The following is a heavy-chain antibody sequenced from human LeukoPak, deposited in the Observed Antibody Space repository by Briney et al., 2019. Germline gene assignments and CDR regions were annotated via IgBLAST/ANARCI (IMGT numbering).Heavy chain of an antibody. CDR3: ARALSGTTEVGNWFDP. CDR2: IYYSGST. V-gene: IGHV4-30-4*08. Sequence: SETLSLTCTVSGGSISSGDYYWSRIRQPPGKGLEWIGYIYYSGSTYYNPSLKSRVTISVDTSKSQFSLKLSSVTAADTAVYYCARALSGTTEVGNWFDPWGQGTLVTVSS. CDR1: GGSISSGDYY. D-gene: IGHD1-1*01. J-gene: IGHJ5*02.